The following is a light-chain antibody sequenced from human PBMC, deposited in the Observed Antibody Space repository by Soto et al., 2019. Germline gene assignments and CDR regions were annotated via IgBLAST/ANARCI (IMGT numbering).Light chain of an antibody. CDR1: QTISES. CDR3: QQYHGYSRT. J-gene: IGKJ1*01. Sequence: DIQMTQSPSALSASVGDRVTITCRASQTISESLAWYQQKPGKAPDLLISDVSSLERGVASRFSGSGSGTEFTLTISSMQPDDFATYYCQQYHGYSRTFGRGTKVEI. V-gene: IGKV1-5*01. CDR2: DVS.